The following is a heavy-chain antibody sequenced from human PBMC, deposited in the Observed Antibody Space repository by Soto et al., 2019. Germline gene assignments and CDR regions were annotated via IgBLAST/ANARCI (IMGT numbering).Heavy chain of an antibody. J-gene: IGHJ4*02. CDR1: GFTFSTCA. CDR2: ISGTGDNT. CDR3: AKGSRTSYYSGLDY. D-gene: IGHD2-2*01. Sequence: EVQLLESGGDLVQPGGSLRLACAASGFTFSTCAMSWVRQAPGKGLEWVSVISGTGDNTYYAGSVKGRFTISRDNSKNTLYLQMNSLRAEDTAIYYCAKGSRTSYYSGLDYWGQGSLVTVSS. V-gene: IGHV3-23*01.